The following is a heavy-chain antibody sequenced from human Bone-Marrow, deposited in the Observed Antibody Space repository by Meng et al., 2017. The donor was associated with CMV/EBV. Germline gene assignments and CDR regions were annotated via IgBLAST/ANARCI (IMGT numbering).Heavy chain of an antibody. V-gene: IGHV4-34*01. D-gene: IGHD1-26*01. J-gene: IGHJ6*02. CDR3: ARLGDGRAYYYYYYGMDV. Sequence: GSLRLSCAASGFTFSSYEMNWVRQAPGKGLEWIGEINHSGSTNYNPSLKSRVTISVDTSKNQFSLKLSSVTAADTAVYYCARLGDGRAYYYYYYGMDVWGQGTTVTVSS. CDR1: GFTFSSYE. CDR2: INHSGST.